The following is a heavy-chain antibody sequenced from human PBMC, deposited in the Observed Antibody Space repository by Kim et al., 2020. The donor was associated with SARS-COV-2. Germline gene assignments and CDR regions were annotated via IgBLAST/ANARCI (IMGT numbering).Heavy chain of an antibody. Sequence: SETLSLTCTVSGGSISSGGYYWSWIRQHPGKGLEWIGYIYYSGSTYYNPSLKSRVTISVDTSKNQFSLKLSSVTAADTAVYYCARVAEEGWFGELLLYYYYGMDVWGQGTTVTVSS. D-gene: IGHD3-10*01. J-gene: IGHJ6*02. CDR1: GGSISSGGYY. CDR2: IYYSGST. CDR3: ARVAEEGWFGELLLYYYYGMDV. V-gene: IGHV4-31*03.